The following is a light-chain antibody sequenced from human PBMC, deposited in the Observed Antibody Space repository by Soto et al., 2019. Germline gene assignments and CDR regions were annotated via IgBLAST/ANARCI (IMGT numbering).Light chain of an antibody. CDR3: QQYNNWLGT. J-gene: IGKJ1*01. Sequence: TLSVSPGERATLSCRASQSVSSNLAWYQQKPGQAPRLLIYGASTRATGIPARFSGSGSGTEFTLTISSLQSEDFAVYYCQQYNNWLGTFGQGTKVDIK. V-gene: IGKV3-15*01. CDR1: QSVSSN. CDR2: GAS.